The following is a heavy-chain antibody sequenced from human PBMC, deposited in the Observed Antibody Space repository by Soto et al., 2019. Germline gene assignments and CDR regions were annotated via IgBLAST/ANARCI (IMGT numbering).Heavy chain of an antibody. CDR3: ARGTSPTAAGEHIDY. J-gene: IGHJ4*02. CDR2: INPNSGGT. Sequence: ASVKVSCKASGYSFSSYAISWVRQAPGQGLEWMGWINPNSGGTNYAQKFQGWVTMTRDTSISTAYMELSRLRSDDTAVYYCARGTSPTAAGEHIDYWGQGTLVTV. V-gene: IGHV1-2*04. CDR1: GYSFSSYA. D-gene: IGHD6-13*01.